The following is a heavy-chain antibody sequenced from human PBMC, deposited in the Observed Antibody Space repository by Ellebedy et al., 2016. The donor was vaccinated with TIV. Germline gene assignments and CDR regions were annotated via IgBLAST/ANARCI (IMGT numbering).Heavy chain of an antibody. Sequence: GGSLRLSCAASGFTVSSNYMSWVRQAPGKGLEWVSYISSSSSTIYYADSVKGRFTSSRDNAKNSLFLQMNSLRDEDTAVYYCARNYGYGSTWYHFDYWGQGTLVTVSS. CDR1: GFTVSSNY. V-gene: IGHV3-48*02. J-gene: IGHJ4*02. CDR3: ARNYGYGSTWYHFDY. CDR2: ISSSSSTI. D-gene: IGHD6-13*01.